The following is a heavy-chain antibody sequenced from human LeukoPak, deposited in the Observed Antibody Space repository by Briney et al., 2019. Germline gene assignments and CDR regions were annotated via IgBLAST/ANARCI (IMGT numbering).Heavy chain of an antibody. Sequence: ASVKVSCKASGYTFTGYYMHWVGQAPGRGLEGMGWINPNSGGTNYAQKFQGRVSMTRDTSISTAYMELSRLRSDDMAVYYCVRLNGYSSGWIDYWGQGTLVIVSS. CDR1: GYTFTGYY. D-gene: IGHD6-19*01. CDR2: INPNSGGT. J-gene: IGHJ4*02. V-gene: IGHV1-2*02. CDR3: VRLNGYSSGWIDY.